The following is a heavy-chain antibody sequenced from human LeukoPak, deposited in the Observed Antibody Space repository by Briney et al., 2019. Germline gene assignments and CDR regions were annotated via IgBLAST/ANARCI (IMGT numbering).Heavy chain of an antibody. J-gene: IGHJ4*02. Sequence: GESLKISCKGSGYSFTSYWIGWVRQMPGGRLEWMGIIYPADSDTGYSPSFQGQVTISADKSISTAYLQWSSLKASDTAMYYCARQSVAVAGTFDYWGQGTLVTVSS. CDR1: GYSFTSYW. D-gene: IGHD6-19*01. CDR2: IYPADSDT. V-gene: IGHV5-51*01. CDR3: ARQSVAVAGTFDY.